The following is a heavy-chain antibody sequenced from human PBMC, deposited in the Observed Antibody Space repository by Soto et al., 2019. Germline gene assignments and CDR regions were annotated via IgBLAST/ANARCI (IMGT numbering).Heavy chain of an antibody. CDR1: GDTLSHYG. CDR3: AAGDSSDTGDH. Sequence: SVKVSCKASGDTLSHYGVSWVRQVPGKGLEWMGGTTAMLGTRDYAQKFQGRMTITSDESTTTSYMELNSLTSDDTAVYYCAAGDSSDTGDHWGQGTLVTVSS. CDR2: TTAMLGTR. V-gene: IGHV1-69*13. J-gene: IGHJ4*02. D-gene: IGHD5-18*01.